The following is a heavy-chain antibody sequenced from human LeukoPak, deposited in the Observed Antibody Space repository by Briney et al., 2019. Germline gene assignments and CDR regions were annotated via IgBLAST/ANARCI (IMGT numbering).Heavy chain of an antibody. V-gene: IGHV3-74*01. D-gene: IGHD3-22*01. CDR3: ARDLGQYYDTSDNWFDP. J-gene: IGHJ5*02. CDR1: GFTFSDYW. Sequence: GGSLRLSCAASGFTFSDYWMHWVRQAPGKGLVWVSRINSDGINTGYADSVKGRFTISRDNAKNTLNLQMNSLRAEDTAVYYCARDLGQYYDTSDNWFDPWGQGTLVTVSS. CDR2: INSDGINT.